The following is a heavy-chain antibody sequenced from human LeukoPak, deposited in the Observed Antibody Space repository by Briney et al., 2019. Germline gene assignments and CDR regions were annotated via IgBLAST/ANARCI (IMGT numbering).Heavy chain of an antibody. J-gene: IGHJ4*02. D-gene: IGHD3-16*02. V-gene: IGHV4-34*01. CDR1: GVSFSGYY. CDR3: ARSHDHLWGNYPDY. CDR2: INHSGST. Sequence: KPSETLSLTCAVYGVSFSGYYWSWIRQPPGKGLEWIGEINHSGSTNYNPSLKSRVTISVDKSKNQFSLRLNSVTAADTAMYYCARSHDHLWGNYPDYWGQGTLVTVSS.